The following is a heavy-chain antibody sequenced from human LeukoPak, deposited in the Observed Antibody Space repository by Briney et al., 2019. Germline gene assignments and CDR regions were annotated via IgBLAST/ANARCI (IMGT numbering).Heavy chain of an antibody. V-gene: IGHV3-48*01. CDR3: ARELGKYRRILGRDSQWLAVSGFDN. D-gene: IGHD6-19*01. Sequence: GGSLRLSCAASGFTFSSNSMNWVRQAPGKGLEWVTYISSSSNSIYYAGSVQGRFTVSRDNAKNSLYLQMNSLRAEDTAVYYCARELGKYRRILGRDSQWLAVSGFDNWGQGILVTVSS. CDR1: GFTFSSNS. J-gene: IGHJ4*02. CDR2: ISSSSNSI.